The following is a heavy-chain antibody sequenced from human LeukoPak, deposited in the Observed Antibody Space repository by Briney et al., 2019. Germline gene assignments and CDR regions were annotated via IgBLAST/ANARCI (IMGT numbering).Heavy chain of an antibody. CDR2: ISGSGGST. CDR1: GFTFSSYA. D-gene: IGHD3-10*01. CDR3: AKINTDDYYGSGSYLVY. J-gene: IGHJ4*02. Sequence: PGGSLRLSCAASGFTFSSYAMSWVRQAPGKGLEWVSAISGSGGSTYYADSVKGRFTISRDNSKNTLYLQMNSLRAKDTAVYYCAKINTDDYYGSGSYLVYWGQGTLVTVSS. V-gene: IGHV3-23*01.